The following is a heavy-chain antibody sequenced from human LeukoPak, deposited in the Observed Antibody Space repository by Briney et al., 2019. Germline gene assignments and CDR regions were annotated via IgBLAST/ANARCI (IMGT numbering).Heavy chain of an antibody. V-gene: IGHV3-30*18. CDR1: GFTFSSYG. J-gene: IGHJ4*02. Sequence: GGSLRLSCAASGFTFSSYGMHWVRQAPGKGLEWVAVISYDGSNKYYADSVKGRFTISSDNSKNTLYLQMNSLRAEDTAVYYCAKDRVLRYFDWLVYWGQGTLVTVSS. CDR2: ISYDGSNK. D-gene: IGHD3-9*01. CDR3: AKDRVLRYFDWLVY.